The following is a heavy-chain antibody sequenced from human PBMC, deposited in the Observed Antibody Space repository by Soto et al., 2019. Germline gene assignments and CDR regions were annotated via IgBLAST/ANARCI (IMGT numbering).Heavy chain of an antibody. Sequence: GESLKISCKGSGYSFTSYWIGWVRQMPGKGLEWMGIIYPGDSDTRYSPSFQGQVTISADKSISTAHLQWSSLKASDTAMYYCARSYCSSTSCYGFDYWGQGTLVTVSS. CDR3: ARSYCSSTSCYGFDY. V-gene: IGHV5-51*01. J-gene: IGHJ4*02. CDR2: IYPGDSDT. CDR1: GYSFTSYW. D-gene: IGHD2-2*01.